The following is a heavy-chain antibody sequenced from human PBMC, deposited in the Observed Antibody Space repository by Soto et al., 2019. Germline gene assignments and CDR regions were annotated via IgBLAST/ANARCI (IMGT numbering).Heavy chain of an antibody. Sequence: QVQLVESGGGVVQPGRSLRLSCAASGFTFSSYGMHWVRQAPGKGLEWVAFIWVDGSNKNYADSVKGRFTISKDNCKNTLELQMNSQRDEDTAVYYCARAPPDSDGAGTYEDRPVDWGQETLVTVSS. CDR2: IWVDGSNK. CDR3: ARAPPDSDGAGTYEDRPVD. J-gene: IGHJ4*02. D-gene: IGHD3-10*01. V-gene: IGHV3-33*01. CDR1: GFTFSSYG.